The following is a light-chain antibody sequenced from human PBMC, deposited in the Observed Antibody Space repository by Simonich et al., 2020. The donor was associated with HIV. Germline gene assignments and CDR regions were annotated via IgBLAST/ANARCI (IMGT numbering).Light chain of an antibody. CDR3: NSYTSTSTWV. J-gene: IGLJ3*02. V-gene: IGLV2-14*02. CDR2: DVS. CDR1: SSVVESYNL. Sequence: QSALTQPASASGSPGQSIPISCTGTSSVVESYNLVSWYQQHPGKAPKLMIYDVSKRPSGVSNRFSGSRSGNTASLTISGLLAEDEADYYCNSYTSTSTWVFGGGTKLTVL.